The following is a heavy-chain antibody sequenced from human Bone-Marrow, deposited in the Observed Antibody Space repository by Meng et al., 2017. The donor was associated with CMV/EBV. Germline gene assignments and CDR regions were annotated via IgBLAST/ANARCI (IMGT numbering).Heavy chain of an antibody. D-gene: IGHD1-26*01. CDR1: GFTFSSYE. J-gene: IGHJ4*02. V-gene: IGHV3-30-3*01. Sequence: GESLKISCAASGFTFSSYEMNWVRQAPGKGLEWVAVISYDGSNKYYADSVKGRFTISRDNSKNTLYLQMNSLRAEDTAVYYCTTEFPYSGRPRTFDYWGQGTLVTVSS. CDR2: ISYDGSNK. CDR3: TTEFPYSGRPRTFDY.